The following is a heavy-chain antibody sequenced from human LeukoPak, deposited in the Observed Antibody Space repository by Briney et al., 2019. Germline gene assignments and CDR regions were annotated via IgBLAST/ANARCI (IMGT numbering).Heavy chain of an antibody. Sequence: GASVKVSCKASGYTFTSYGISWVRQAPGQGLEWMGWISAYNGNTNYAQKFQGSVTITTDESTSTAYMELSSLRSEDTAVYYCAGLYCSSTSCPYYHYFDYWGQGTLVTVSS. D-gene: IGHD2-2*01. V-gene: IGHV1-18*01. CDR3: AGLYCSSTSCPYYHYFDY. CDR2: ISAYNGNT. J-gene: IGHJ4*02. CDR1: GYTFTSYG.